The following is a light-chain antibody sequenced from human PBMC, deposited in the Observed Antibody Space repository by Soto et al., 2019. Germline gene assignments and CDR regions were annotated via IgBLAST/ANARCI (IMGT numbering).Light chain of an antibody. CDR1: SSNFGAGYE. CDR2: RNT. CDR3: QSYDRSLSGSF. J-gene: IGLJ1*01. Sequence: LTQPPSVSCEPGQRVPIPCSRASSNFGAGYEVHWYQQLPGTVPKLLISRNTYRPSGVPDRFSGSRSATSASLTITGLQAEDEADYYCQSYDRSLSGSFFGNGTKVTVL. V-gene: IGLV1-40*01.